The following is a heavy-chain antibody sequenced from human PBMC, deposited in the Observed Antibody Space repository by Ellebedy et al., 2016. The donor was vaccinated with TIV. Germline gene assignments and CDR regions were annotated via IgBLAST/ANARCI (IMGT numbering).Heavy chain of an antibody. CDR1: GFTFTSYS. CDR2: ISSTGYYI. V-gene: IGHV3-21*01. J-gene: IGHJ4*02. D-gene: IGHD1-26*01. Sequence: PGGSLRLSCAASGFTFTSYSMNWVRQAPGKGLEWVSSISSTGYYIYYADSVKGRFTISRDDAMSSLFLQMNSLSAEYTAVYYCARSGELDSWGQGTLVTVSS. CDR3: ARSGELDS.